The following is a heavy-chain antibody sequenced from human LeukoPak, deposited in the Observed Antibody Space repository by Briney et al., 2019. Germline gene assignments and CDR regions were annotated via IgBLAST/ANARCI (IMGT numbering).Heavy chain of an antibody. V-gene: IGHV3-23*01. J-gene: IGHJ4*02. Sequence: GGSLRLSCAASGFTFSSYAMSWVRQAPGKGLEWVSAISGSGGSTYYADSVKGRFTISRDNSKDTLYLQMNSLRAEDTAVYYCARVQGPPFTTWYFDYWGQGTLVTVSS. CDR2: ISGSGGST. CDR3: ARVQGPPFTTWYFDY. D-gene: IGHD4-17*01. CDR1: GFTFSSYA.